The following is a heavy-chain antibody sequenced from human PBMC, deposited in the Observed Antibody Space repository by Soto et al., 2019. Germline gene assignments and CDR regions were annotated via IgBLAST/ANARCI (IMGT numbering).Heavy chain of an antibody. Sequence: QVQLVESGGGVVQPGRSLKLSCAASGFTFSNYAIHWVRQAPGKGLEWVAVIASDGKDKRYADSVKGRFTISRDNSKNTVYLLMNSLRGEDTAVYYCAKDGAIAAADYFFDYWGQGSLVTVSS. D-gene: IGHD6-13*01. CDR2: IASDGKDK. CDR3: AKDGAIAAADYFFDY. CDR1: GFTFSNYA. V-gene: IGHV3-30*18. J-gene: IGHJ4*02.